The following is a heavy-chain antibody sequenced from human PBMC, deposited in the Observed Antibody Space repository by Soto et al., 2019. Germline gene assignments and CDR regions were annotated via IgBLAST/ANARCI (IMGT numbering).Heavy chain of an antibody. CDR3: AREASAVISLDY. J-gene: IGHJ4*02. CDR1: GYTFTAYS. V-gene: IGHV1-2*02. CDR2: FNPNSGDT. Sequence: ASVKVSCKDSGYTFTAYSMHWVRLASGQGLEWVGWFNPNSGDTIYAQKFQGRLTLTRDTSIGTAYMELYSLTSDDQAVYYCAREASAVISLDYWGQGTLVTVSS. D-gene: IGHD6-19*01.